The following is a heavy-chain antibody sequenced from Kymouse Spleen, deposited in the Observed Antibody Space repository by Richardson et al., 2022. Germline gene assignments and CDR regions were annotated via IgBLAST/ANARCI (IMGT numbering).Heavy chain of an antibody. Sequence: EVQLVESGGGLVQPGGSLKLSCAASGFTFSGSAMHWVRQASGKGLEWVGRIRSKANSYATAYAASVKGRFTISRDDSKNTAYLQMNSLKTEDTAVYYCTTGRYFDWSYWGQGTLVTVSS. J-gene: IGHJ4*02. CDR3: TTGRYFDWSY. D-gene: IGHD3-9*01. CDR2: IRSKANSYAT. CDR1: GFTFSGSA. V-gene: IGHV3-73*02.